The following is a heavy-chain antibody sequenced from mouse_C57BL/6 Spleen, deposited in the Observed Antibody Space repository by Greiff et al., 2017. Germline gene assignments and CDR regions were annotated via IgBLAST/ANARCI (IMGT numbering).Heavy chain of an antibody. Sequence: VQLQQPGAELVKPGASVKLSCKASGYTFTSYWMQWVKQRPGQGLEWIGEIDPSDGYTNYNQQFKGKATLTVDTSSSTAYMQVSSLTSEDSAVYYCARSTTVVATGEDYWGQGTTLTVSS. CDR2: IDPSDGYT. CDR3: ARSTTVVATGEDY. D-gene: IGHD1-1*01. J-gene: IGHJ2*01. V-gene: IGHV1-50*01. CDR1: GYTFTSYW.